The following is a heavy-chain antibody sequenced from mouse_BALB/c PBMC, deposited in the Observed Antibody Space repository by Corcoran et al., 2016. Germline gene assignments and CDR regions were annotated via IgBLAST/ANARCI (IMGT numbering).Heavy chain of an antibody. CDR2: INTYTGEP. J-gene: IGHJ4*01. D-gene: IGHD4-1*01. CDR1: GYTFTNYG. Sequence: QIQLVQSGPELKKPGETVKISCKASGYTFTNYGMNWVKQAPGKGVKWMGWINTYTGEPTYADDFKGRFAFSLETSASTAYLQINNLKNEDTATYFCARKKETGRYYAMDYWGQGTSVTVSS. V-gene: IGHV9-3-1*01. CDR3: ARKKETGRYYAMDY.